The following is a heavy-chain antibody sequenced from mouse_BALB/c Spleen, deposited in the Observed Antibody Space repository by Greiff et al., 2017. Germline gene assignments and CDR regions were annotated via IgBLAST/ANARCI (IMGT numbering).Heavy chain of an antibody. V-gene: IGHV5-9-4*01. CDR2: ISSGGSYT. Sequence: EVQWVESGGGLVKPGGSLKLSCAASGFTFSSYAMSWVRQSPEKRLEWVAEISSGGSYTYYPDTVTGRFTISRDNAKNTLYLGMSSLRSEDTAMYYCASSRYKDYAMDYWGQGTAVNVSS. CDR3: ASSRYKDYAMDY. CDR1: GFTFSSYA. D-gene: IGHD1-1*01. J-gene: IGHJ4*01.